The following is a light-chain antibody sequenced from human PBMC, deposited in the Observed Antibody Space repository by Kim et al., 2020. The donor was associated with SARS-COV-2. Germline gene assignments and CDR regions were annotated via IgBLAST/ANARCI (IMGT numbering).Light chain of an antibody. CDR1: QGISNW. Sequence: DIQMTQSPSSVSASVGDRVTITCRASQGISNWLAWYQQKPGKAPKVLIYAASSLRSGVPSRFSGSGSGTDFTLTISSLQPEDFATYYCQQANSFPITFGQGTRLEIK. J-gene: IGKJ5*01. CDR2: AAS. CDR3: QQANSFPIT. V-gene: IGKV1-12*01.